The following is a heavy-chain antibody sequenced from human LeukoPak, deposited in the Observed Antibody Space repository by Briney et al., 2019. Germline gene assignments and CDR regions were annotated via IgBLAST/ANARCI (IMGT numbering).Heavy chain of an antibody. Sequence: GGSLRLSCVASGFTFSTYGMNWVRLAPGKGLEWVAVISHHGSNKFYGDSVKGRFTISRDNAKNSLYLQMNSLRAEDTAVYYCARVTDVLRFLGDAFDIWGQGTMVTVSS. D-gene: IGHD3-3*01. CDR2: ISHHGSNK. V-gene: IGHV3-30*03. J-gene: IGHJ3*02. CDR1: GFTFSTYG. CDR3: ARVTDVLRFLGDAFDI.